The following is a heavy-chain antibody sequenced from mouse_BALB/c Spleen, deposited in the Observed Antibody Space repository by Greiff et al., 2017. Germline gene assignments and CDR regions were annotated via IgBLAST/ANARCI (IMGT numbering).Heavy chain of an antibody. CDR2: IYPSDSYT. CDR3: TRGEATPFAY. V-gene: IGHV1-69*02. J-gene: IGHJ3*01. CDR1: GYTFTSYW. Sequence: QVQLQQPGAELVRPGASVKLSCKASGYTFTSYWINWVKQRPGQGLEWIGNIYPSDSYTNYNQKFKDKATLTVDKSSSTAYMQLSSPTSEDSAVYYCTRGEATPFAYWGQGTLVTVSA. D-gene: IGHD3-2*02.